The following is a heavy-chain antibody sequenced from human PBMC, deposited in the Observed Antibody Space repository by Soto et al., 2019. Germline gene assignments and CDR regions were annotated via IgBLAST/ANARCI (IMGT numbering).Heavy chain of an antibody. CDR3: ARVGSHYDFWSGYPYYFDY. CDR1: GFTFSSYW. J-gene: IGHJ4*02. Sequence: GGSLRLSCAASGFTFSSYWMSWVRQAPGKGLEWVANIKQDGSEKYYVDSVKGRFTISRDNAKNSLYLQMNSLRAEDTAVYYCARVGSHYDFWSGYPYYFDYWGQGTLVTVSS. CDR2: IKQDGSEK. V-gene: IGHV3-7*01. D-gene: IGHD3-3*01.